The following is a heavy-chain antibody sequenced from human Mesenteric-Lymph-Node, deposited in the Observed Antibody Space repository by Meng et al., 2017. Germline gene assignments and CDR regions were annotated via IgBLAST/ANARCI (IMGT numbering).Heavy chain of an antibody. CDR1: GYPFGSYG. J-gene: IGHJ4*02. V-gene: IGHV1-18*01. CDR2: FVNYVDT. Sequence: VHSMLSVLEVKKPGASMRISCKASGYPFGSYGICWVRQAPGQGLEWMGWFVNYVDTYPAPKFQGRVTMTTDTHTNTAFMELRSLTSDDTAVYYCASGTPGRSYCDYWGQGTLVTVAS. D-gene: IGHD2-15*01. CDR3: ASGTPGRSYCDY.